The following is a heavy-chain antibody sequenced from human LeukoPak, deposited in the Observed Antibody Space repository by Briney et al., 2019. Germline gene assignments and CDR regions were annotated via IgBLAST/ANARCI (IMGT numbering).Heavy chain of an antibody. CDR1: GFTFSSYW. V-gene: IGHV3-7*01. J-gene: IGHJ4*02. CDR2: IKQDGSEK. D-gene: IGHD3-22*01. Sequence: GGSLRLSCAASGFTFSSYWMSWVRQASGKGLEWVANIKQDGSEKYYVDSVKGRFTISRDNAKNSLYLQMNSLRAEDTAVYYCARDLLVGGSGYHYWGQGTLVTVSS. CDR3: ARDLLVGGSGYHY.